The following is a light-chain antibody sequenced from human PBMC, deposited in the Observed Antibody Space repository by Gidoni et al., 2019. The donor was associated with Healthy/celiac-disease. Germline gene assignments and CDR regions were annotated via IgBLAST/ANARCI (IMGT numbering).Light chain of an antibody. J-gene: IGLJ3*02. V-gene: IGLV1-40*01. Sequence: QSVLTQPPSVSGAPGQRVTISCTGSSSNIGAGYDVHWYQHLPGTAHKVLIYGNTNRPSGVPDRFSGSKSGTSASLAITGLQAEDEADYYCQSYDSSLSGSWVFGGGTKLTVL. CDR3: QSYDSSLSGSWV. CDR1: SSNIGAGYD. CDR2: GNT.